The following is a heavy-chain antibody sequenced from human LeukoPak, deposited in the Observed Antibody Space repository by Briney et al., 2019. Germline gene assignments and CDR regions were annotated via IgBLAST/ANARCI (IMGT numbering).Heavy chain of an antibody. J-gene: IGHJ4*02. V-gene: IGHV3-23*01. D-gene: IGHD3-22*01. CDR3: AKDSAGWDSSGYYYGGYFDY. CDR2: ISGSGGST. Sequence: PGGSLRLSCAASGFTFSSYAMSWVRQAPGKGLEWVSAISGSGGSTYYADSVKGRFTISRDNSKNTLYLQTNSLRAEDTAVYYCAKDSAGWDSSGYYYGGYFDYWGQGTLVTVSS. CDR1: GFTFSSYA.